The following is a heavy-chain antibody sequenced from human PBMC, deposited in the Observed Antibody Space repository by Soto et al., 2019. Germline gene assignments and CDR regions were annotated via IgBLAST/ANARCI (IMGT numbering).Heavy chain of an antibody. CDR3: AKGRYYASGRTSYNGLDV. CDR2: ISGGDGTT. Sequence: EVQLLESGGGLVQPGGSLRLSCAASGFTFGNYGMCWVRQAPGKGLEWVSGISGGDGTTYYADSVKGRFTISRDNSKNTLYVQMNSLRAEDTAIYYCAKGRYYASGRTSYNGLDVWGQGTTVTVSS. V-gene: IGHV3-23*01. J-gene: IGHJ6*02. CDR1: GFTFGNYG. D-gene: IGHD3-10*01.